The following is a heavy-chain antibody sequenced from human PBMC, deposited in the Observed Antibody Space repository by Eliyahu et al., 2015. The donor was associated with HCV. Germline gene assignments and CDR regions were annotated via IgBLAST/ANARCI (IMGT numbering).Heavy chain of an antibody. Sequence: QVQLVQAGAEVKKPGXSVKXSCXASGYXFTGYYMXWVRQAPGQGLEWMGWINPNSGGTNYAQKFQGRVTMTRDTSISTAYMELSRLRSDDTAVYYCARDSPLLGQWLVIWGQGTLVTVSS. CDR3: ARDSPLLGQWLVI. V-gene: IGHV1-2*02. CDR2: INPNSGGT. D-gene: IGHD6-19*01. J-gene: IGHJ4*02. CDR1: GYXFTGYY.